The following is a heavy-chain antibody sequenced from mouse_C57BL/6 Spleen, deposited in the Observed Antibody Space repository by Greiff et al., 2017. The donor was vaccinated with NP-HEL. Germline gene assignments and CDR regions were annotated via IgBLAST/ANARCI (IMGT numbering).Heavy chain of an antibody. Sequence: QVQLQQSGPELVKPGASVKISCKASGYAFSSSWMNWVKQRPGKGLEWIGRIYPGDGDTNYNGKFKGKATLTADKSSSTAYMQLSSLTSEDSAVYFCARLEELGRSYFDYWGQGTTLTVSS. D-gene: IGHD4-1*01. V-gene: IGHV1-82*01. CDR2: IYPGDGDT. CDR3: ARLEELGRSYFDY. J-gene: IGHJ2*01. CDR1: GYAFSSSW.